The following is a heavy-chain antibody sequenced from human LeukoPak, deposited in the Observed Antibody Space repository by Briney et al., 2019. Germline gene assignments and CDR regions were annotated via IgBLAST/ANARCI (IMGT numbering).Heavy chain of an antibody. CDR2: ISGSGGST. J-gene: IGHJ3*02. V-gene: IGHV3-23*01. Sequence: PGGSLRLSCAASGFTFSSYAMSWVRQAPGKGLEWVSGISGSGGSTYYADSVKGRFTISRDNSKNTLYLQMNSLRAEDTAVYYCAITRGDYVLSGAFDIWGQGTMLTVSS. D-gene: IGHD4-17*01. CDR1: GFTFSSYA. CDR3: AITRGDYVLSGAFDI.